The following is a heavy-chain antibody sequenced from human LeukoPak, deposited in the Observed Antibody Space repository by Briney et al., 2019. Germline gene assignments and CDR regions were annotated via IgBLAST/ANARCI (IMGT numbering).Heavy chain of an antibody. CDR3: ATGRRSSGYLFEY. D-gene: IGHD3-22*01. V-gene: IGHV3-21*04. Sequence: GGSLRPSCAASGFTFSTYSMNWVRQAPGKGLEWVSCISSSSSYISYADSVKGRFTISRDNAKDSLFLQMNSLRAEDTAVYYCATGRRSSGYLFEYWGQGTLVTVSS. CDR1: GFTFSTYS. J-gene: IGHJ4*02. CDR2: ISSSSSYI.